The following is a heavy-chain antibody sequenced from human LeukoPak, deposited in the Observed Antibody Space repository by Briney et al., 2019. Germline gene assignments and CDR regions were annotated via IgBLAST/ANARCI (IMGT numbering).Heavy chain of an antibody. V-gene: IGHV7-4-1*02. D-gene: IGHD3-22*01. Sequence: ASVKVSCKASGYTFTSYAINWVRQAPGQGLEWMGWINTNTGNPTYAQGFTGRSVFSLDTSVTTAYLQISSLKAEDTAVYYRAKASAMIVVVSKHFDYWGQGTLVTVSS. CDR1: GYTFTSYA. J-gene: IGHJ4*02. CDR3: AKASAMIVVVSKHFDY. CDR2: INTNTGNP.